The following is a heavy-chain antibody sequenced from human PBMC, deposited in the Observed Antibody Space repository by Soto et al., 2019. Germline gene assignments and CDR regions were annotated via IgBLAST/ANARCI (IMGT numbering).Heavy chain of an antibody. V-gene: IGHV4-28*01. J-gene: IGHJ6*02. CDR3: ARMAVTTFYYYAMDV. CDR1: GYSIRSSDW. Sequence: PSETLSLTCAVYGYSIRSSDWWGWIRQPPGKGLEWIGYITHGGSTNYNPSLKRRVTMSVDPSKNQFSLNLTSVTAVDTAVYYCARMAVTTFYYYAMDVGGQGTTVTGSS. CDR2: ITHGGST. D-gene: IGHD6-19*01.